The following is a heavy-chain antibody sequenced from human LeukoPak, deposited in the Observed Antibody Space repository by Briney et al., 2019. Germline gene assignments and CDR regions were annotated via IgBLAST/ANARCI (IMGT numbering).Heavy chain of an antibody. J-gene: IGHJ4*02. CDR1: GGSIGSSSYY. Sequence: SETLSLTCTVSGGSIGSSSYYWGWIRQPPGKGLEWIGNIYYSGSTYFNPSLKSRVTISVDTSKNQFSLRLGAVTAADTAVYYCAGTYYYGSGSPFDYWGQGTLVTVSS. CDR2: IYYSGST. CDR3: AGTYYYGSGSPFDY. D-gene: IGHD3-10*01. V-gene: IGHV4-39*01.